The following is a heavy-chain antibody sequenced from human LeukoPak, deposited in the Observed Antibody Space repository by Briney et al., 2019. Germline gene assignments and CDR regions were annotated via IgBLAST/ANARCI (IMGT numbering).Heavy chain of an antibody. Sequence: SETLSLTCTVSGGSISSYYWTWIRQPPGKGLEWIGYIYYTGSTNYNPSLKSRVTISVDRSKNQFSLKLSSVTAADTAVYYCARGPNYGGNSKDFDYWGQGTLVTVSS. CDR3: ARGPNYGGNSKDFDY. CDR1: GGSISSYY. CDR2: IYYTGST. D-gene: IGHD4-23*01. J-gene: IGHJ4*02. V-gene: IGHV4-59*12.